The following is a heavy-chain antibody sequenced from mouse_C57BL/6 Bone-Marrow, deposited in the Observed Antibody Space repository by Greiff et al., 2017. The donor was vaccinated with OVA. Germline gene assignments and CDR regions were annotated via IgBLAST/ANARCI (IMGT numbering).Heavy chain of an antibody. CDR1: GFTFSSYA. Sequence: EVQVVESGEGLVKPGGSLKLSCAASGFTFSSYAMSWVRQTPEKRLEWVAYISSGGDYIYYADTVKGRFTISRDNARNTLYLQMSSLKSEDTAMYYCTREGDGNSVWYFDVWGTGTTVTVSS. V-gene: IGHV5-9-1*02. D-gene: IGHD2-1*01. CDR2: ISSGGDYI. CDR3: TREGDGNSVWYFDV. J-gene: IGHJ1*03.